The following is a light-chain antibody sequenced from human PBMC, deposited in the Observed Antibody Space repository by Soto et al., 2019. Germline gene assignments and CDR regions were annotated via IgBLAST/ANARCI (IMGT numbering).Light chain of an antibody. V-gene: IGLV2-8*01. J-gene: IGLJ2*01. CDR3: SSYGGDNNPVV. CDR2: EVS. CDR1: SSDVGGYNY. Sequence: QSVLTQPPSASGSPGQSVTISCTGTSSDVGGYNYVSWYQQHPGKVPKLMIFEVSKRPSGVPDRFSGSKSGNTASLTVSGLQADDEADYYCSSYGGDNNPVVFGGGTKVTVL.